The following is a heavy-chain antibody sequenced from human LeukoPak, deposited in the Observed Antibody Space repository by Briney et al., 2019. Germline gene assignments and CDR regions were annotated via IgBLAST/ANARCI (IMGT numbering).Heavy chain of an antibody. CDR1: GGSISSYC. V-gene: IGHV4-59*01. CDR3: ARWDQNWFDP. J-gene: IGHJ5*02. Sequence: SETLSLTCTVSGGSISSYCWSWIRQPPGKGLEWIGYIYYSGSTNYNPSLKSRVTISVDTSKNQFSLKLSSVTAADTAVYYCARWDQNWFDPWGQGTLVTVSS. CDR2: IYYSGST. D-gene: IGHD1-26*01.